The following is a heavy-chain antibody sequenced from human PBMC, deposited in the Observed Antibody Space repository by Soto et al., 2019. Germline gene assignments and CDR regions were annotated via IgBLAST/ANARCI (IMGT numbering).Heavy chain of an antibody. Sequence: EVQLLESVGGLVQPGGTLTLSCARSGFTFPSHAMSWFRQPPGKGLEWVSVIGGSGGTTLYADSVKGRFTISRDSSKNTLYLHMNSLRAEDTAVYYCAKDGQRIQLWDFDHWGQGTLVTVSS. J-gene: IGHJ4*02. D-gene: IGHD5-18*01. CDR1: GFTFPSHA. CDR3: AKDGQRIQLWDFDH. V-gene: IGHV3-23*01. CDR2: IGGSGGTT.